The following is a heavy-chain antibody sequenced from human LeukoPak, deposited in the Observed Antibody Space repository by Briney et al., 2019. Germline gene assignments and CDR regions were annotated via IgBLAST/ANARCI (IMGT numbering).Heavy chain of an antibody. J-gene: IGHJ4*02. CDR2: IKQDESEK. V-gene: IGHV3-7*01. CDR1: GFSFSSYW. CDR3: ATYYGPGGWVEY. D-gene: IGHD3-10*01. Sequence: GGSLRLSCAASGFSFSSYWMTWVRQAPGKGLEWVANIKQDESEKNYVDSVRGRFTTSRDNAKNSLYLQMNSLRAEDTAVYYCATYYGPGGWVEYWGQGTLVTVSS.